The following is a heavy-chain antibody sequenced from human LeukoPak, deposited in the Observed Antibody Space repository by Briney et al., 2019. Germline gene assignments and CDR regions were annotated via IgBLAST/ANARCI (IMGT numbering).Heavy chain of an antibody. CDR1: GFTFSSYA. V-gene: IGHV3-30-3*01. CDR2: ISYDGSNK. J-gene: IGHJ3*02. Sequence: GGSLRLSCAASGFTFSSYAMHWVRQAPGKGLEWVAVISYDGSNKYYADSVKGRFTISRDNSKNTLYLQMNSLRAEDTAVYYCAKDKSWAVAGRGDAFDIWGQGTMVTVSS. CDR3: AKDKSWAVAGRGDAFDI. D-gene: IGHD6-19*01.